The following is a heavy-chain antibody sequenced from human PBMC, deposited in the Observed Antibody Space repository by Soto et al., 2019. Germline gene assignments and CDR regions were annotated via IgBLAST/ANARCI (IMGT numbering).Heavy chain of an antibody. CDR2: IWYDGSNK. CDR3: ARDQKFRFDRYYSYGMDV. V-gene: IGHV3-33*01. CDR1: GFTFSSYG. J-gene: IGHJ6*02. D-gene: IGHD3-16*01. Sequence: SLRLSCAASGFTFSSYGMHWVRQAPGKGLEWVAVIWYDGSNKYYADSVKGRFTISRDNSKNTLYLQMNSLRAEDTAVYYCARDQKFRFDRYYSYGMDVWGQGNTVTVPS.